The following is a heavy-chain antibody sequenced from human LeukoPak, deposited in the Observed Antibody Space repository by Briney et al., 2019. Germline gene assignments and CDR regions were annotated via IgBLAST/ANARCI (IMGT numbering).Heavy chain of an antibody. V-gene: IGHV4-39*01. CDR3: GKLVLGNYYFDY. CDR2: IYYSGTT. D-gene: IGHD2-8*02. J-gene: IGHJ4*02. Sequence: SETLSLTCTVSGGSISSSSCFWVWIRQPPGKGLEWIGSIYYSGTTYYSPSLKSLLTISVDTSKNQFSLNLNSVTAADTAVYYCGKLVLGNYYFDYWGQGTLVTVSS. CDR1: GGSISSSSCF.